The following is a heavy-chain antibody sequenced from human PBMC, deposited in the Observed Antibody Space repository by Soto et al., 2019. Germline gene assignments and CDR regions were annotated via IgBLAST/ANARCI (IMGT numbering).Heavy chain of an antibody. V-gene: IGHV4-34*01. Sequence: QVQLQQWGAGLLKPSETLSLTCAVYGGSFSGYYWSWIRQTPGKGLEWIGEINHSGSTNYNPSLKSRVNISVDTSKNQFSLKLSSVTAADTAVYYCASRLDSGWYSSWGQGTLVTVSS. CDR1: GGSFSGYY. J-gene: IGHJ4*02. CDR2: INHSGST. CDR3: ASRLDSGWYSS. D-gene: IGHD6-19*01.